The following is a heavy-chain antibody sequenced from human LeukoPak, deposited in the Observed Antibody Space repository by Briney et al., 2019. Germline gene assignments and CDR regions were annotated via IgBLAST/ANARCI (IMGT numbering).Heavy chain of an antibody. CDR2: ISAYNGNT. CDR1: GYTFTSYG. D-gene: IGHD6-19*01. Sequence: ASVKVSCKASGYTFTSYGISWVRQAPGQGLEWMGWISAYNGNTNYAQKLQGRVTMTTDTSTSTAYMELRSLGSDDTAVYYCARDPPHSSGPNSPCFEYWGQGTLVTVSS. V-gene: IGHV1-18*01. J-gene: IGHJ4*02. CDR3: ARDPPHSSGPNSPCFEY.